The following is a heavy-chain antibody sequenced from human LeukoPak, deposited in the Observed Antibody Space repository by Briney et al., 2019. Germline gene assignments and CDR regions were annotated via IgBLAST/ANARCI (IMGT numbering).Heavy chain of an antibody. CDR2: IYYSGST. Sequence: SETLSLTCTVSGGSISSYYWSWIRQPPGKGLEWIGYIYYSGSTNYNPSLKSRVTISVDTSKNQFSLKLSSVTAADTAVYYCARHLVGAIGYYFDYWGQGTLVTVSS. J-gene: IGHJ4*02. D-gene: IGHD1-26*01. V-gene: IGHV4-59*01. CDR3: ARHLVGAIGYYFDY. CDR1: GGSISSYY.